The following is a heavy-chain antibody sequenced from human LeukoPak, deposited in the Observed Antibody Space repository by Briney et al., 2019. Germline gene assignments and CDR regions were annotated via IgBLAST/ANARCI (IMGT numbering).Heavy chain of an antibody. D-gene: IGHD4-17*01. CDR1: GGSIIRDY. CDR2: MYYSGGT. V-gene: IGHV4-59*01. CDR3: AREKYGDYGRRGYYNYIDV. Sequence: PSETLSLTCFVSGGSIIRDYWSWIRQPPGKGLEWIGYMYYSGGTNYNPSLKSRVSISGDMSKNQFSLKVSSVTAADTAVYYCAREKYGDYGRRGYYNYIDVWGKGTTVTISS. J-gene: IGHJ6*03.